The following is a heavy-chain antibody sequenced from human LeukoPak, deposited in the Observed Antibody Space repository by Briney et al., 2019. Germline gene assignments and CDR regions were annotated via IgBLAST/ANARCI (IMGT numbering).Heavy chain of an antibody. D-gene: IGHD3-10*01. V-gene: IGHV4-4*07. J-gene: IGHJ5*02. CDR1: GGSISSYY. Sequence: SETLSLTCTVSGGSISSYYWSWIWQPAGKGLEWIGRIYTSGSTNYNPSLKSRVTMSVDTSKNQFSLKLGSVTAADTAVYYCAGDRGPRGFDPWGQGTLVTVSS. CDR2: IYTSGST. CDR3: AGDRGPRGFDP.